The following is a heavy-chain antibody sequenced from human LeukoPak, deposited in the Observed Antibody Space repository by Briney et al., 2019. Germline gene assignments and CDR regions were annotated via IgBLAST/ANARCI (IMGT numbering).Heavy chain of an antibody. D-gene: IGHD3-10*01. J-gene: IGHJ6*03. CDR2: TYSNGRT. Sequence: GGSLRLSCAASGFTFSSYSMNWVRQAPGKGLEWVSVTYSNGRTYYADSVKGRFTISRDISKNTLYLQMNSLRAEDTAVYYCARVLSGRGSLYDYYYYMDVWGKGTTVTISS. CDR1: GFTFSSYS. CDR3: ARVLSGRGSLYDYYYYMDV. V-gene: IGHV3-53*01.